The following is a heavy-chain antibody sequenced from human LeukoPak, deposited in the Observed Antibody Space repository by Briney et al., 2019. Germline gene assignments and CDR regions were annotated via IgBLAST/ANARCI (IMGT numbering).Heavy chain of an antibody. J-gene: IGHJ4*02. V-gene: IGHV3-7*01. D-gene: IGHD3-3*01. CDR3: ASDISSITIFGVARDY. Sequence: GGSLRLSCAASGLTFSTSWMNWVRQAPGKGLEWVASINPDGSAKYYVDSVKGRFTISRDNTKNSLYLQMNSLRAEDTAVYYCASDISSITIFGVARDYWGQGTLVTVSS. CDR1: GLTFSTSW. CDR2: INPDGSAK.